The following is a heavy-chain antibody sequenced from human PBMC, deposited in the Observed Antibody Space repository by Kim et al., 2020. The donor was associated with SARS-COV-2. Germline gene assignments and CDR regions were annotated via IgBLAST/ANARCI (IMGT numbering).Heavy chain of an antibody. J-gene: IGHJ4*02. CDR1: GFTFSDYY. CDR2: IRNKVRSHTT. CDR3: VRAGTSDTYWYFHF. V-gene: IGHV3-72*01. Sequence: GGSLRLSYAASGFTFSDYYMDWVRQAPGKGLEWVARIRNKVRSHTTEYAASVKGRFTISRDDSKNSVYLETNSLKTEDTAVYFCVRAGTSDTYWYFHFWGQGTPVTVSS. D-gene: IGHD2-8*02.